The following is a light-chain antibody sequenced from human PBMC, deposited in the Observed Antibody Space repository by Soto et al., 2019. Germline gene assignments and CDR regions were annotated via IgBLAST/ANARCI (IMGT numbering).Light chain of an antibody. CDR1: SDDVGAYNS. CDR2: KGT. V-gene: IGLV2-23*01. J-gene: IGLJ1*01. Sequence: QSVLAQPASVSGSPGQSITISCTGTSDDVGAYNSVSWYQQLPHKAPQVILYKGTQRPSGVSSRFSGSTSGNAASLTISGLQADDEADYFCRSSAPESTYVFGTGTKLTVL. CDR3: RSSAPESTYV.